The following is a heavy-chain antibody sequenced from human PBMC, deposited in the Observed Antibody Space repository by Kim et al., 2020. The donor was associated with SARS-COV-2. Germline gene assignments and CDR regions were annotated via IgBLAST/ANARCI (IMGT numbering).Heavy chain of an antibody. CDR3: SAVPVVRRVDY. Sequence: GGSLRLSCAASGLIFRNYAMTWVRQPLGKGLEWVSTIGDAGDIHYADSVKGRFTISRDNTKNTMYLQLNNLRAEDTAVYYCSAVPVVRRVDYWGQGTLVTVSS. CDR1: GLIFRNYA. J-gene: IGHJ4*02. CDR2: IGDAGDI. V-gene: IGHV3-23*01.